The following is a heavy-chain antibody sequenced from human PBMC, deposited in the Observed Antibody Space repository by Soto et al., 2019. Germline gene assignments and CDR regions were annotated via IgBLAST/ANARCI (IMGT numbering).Heavy chain of an antibody. J-gene: IGHJ6*02. Sequence: QVQLVQSGAEVKKPGSSVKVSCKASGGTFSSYAISWVLQAPGQGLEWMGGIIPILGTANYAQKFQGRVTITADESTSTAYMELSSMRSEDTAGYYCARGNSSWSYDYYGMEVWGQGTTVTVSS. CDR3: ARGNSSWSYDYYGMEV. CDR1: GGTFSSYA. CDR2: IIPILGTA. V-gene: IGHV1-69*12. D-gene: IGHD6-13*01.